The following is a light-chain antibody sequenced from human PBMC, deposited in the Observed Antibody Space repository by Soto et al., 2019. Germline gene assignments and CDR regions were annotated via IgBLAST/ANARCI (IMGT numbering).Light chain of an antibody. CDR2: SAS. CDR3: QQANSFPRN. CDR1: QGFSTW. J-gene: IGKJ4*01. Sequence: DIQMTQSPSSVSASVGDRVTITCLASQGFSTWLAWYRRKPGRAPELLIYSASSLHSGVSSRFSGSGSLTDFTLTNSSLQPEYFATYDCQQANSFPRNFGRGTEVEIK. V-gene: IGKV1-12*01.